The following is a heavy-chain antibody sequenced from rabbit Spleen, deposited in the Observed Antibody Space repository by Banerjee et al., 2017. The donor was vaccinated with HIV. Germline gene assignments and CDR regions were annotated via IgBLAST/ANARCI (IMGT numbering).Heavy chain of an antibody. Sequence: QSLEESGGGLVKPEGSLTLPCPASGFSFNSGYDMCWVRQAPGKGLEWIACMYTGSGGNTYYASWVNGRFTISKTSSTTVTLQMTSLTAADTATYFCARDAGTSFSTYGMDLWGPGTLVTVS. J-gene: IGHJ6*01. CDR1: GFSFNSGYD. V-gene: IGHV1S40*01. D-gene: IGHD8-1*01. CDR2: MYTGSGGNT. CDR3: ARDAGTSFSTYGMDL.